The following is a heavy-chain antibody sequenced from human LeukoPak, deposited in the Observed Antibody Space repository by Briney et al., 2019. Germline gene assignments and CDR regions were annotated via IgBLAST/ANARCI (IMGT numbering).Heavy chain of an antibody. CDR1: GGSLSSYY. CDR3: ARGYGGWFDP. J-gene: IGHJ5*02. D-gene: IGHD1-1*01. CDR2: IYFSGST. Sequence: SETLSLTCTVSGGSLSSYYWSWIRQPPRKGLEWIWYIYFSGSTNYNPSLKSRVTISVDTSKNPFSLKLSSVTAADTAVYYCARGYGGWFDPWGQGTLVTVSS. V-gene: IGHV4-59*01.